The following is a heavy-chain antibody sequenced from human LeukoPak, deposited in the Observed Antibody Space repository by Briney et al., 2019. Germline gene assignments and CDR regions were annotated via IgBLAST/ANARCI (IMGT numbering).Heavy chain of an antibody. CDR1: GGSISTSDYY. Sequence: SETLPVTCAVSGGSISTSDYYWGWLRQPPRKGLEWLGSIYYRGSTYYNPPLKGRVIISADTSKNQFSLRLRSVTAADTAVYFCVRRSDGGEFSDWFDPWGQGTLLSVPS. CDR2: IYYRGST. CDR3: VRRSDGGEFSDWFDP. D-gene: IGHD4-23*01. V-gene: IGHV4-39*01. J-gene: IGHJ5*02.